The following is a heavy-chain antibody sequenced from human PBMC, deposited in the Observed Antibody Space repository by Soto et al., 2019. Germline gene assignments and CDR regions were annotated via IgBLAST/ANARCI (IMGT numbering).Heavy chain of an antibody. J-gene: IGHJ4*02. CDR3: ARATKTMVTDY. Sequence: GGSLRLSCVGSGFTFSSNWRTWVRQAPGKGLEWVGNIRQDGSNKYYADSVKGRFTISRDNSKNTLYLQMNSLRAEDTAVYYCARATKTMVTDYWGQGTLVTVSS. CDR1: GFTFSSNW. CDR2: IRQDGSNK. D-gene: IGHD5-18*01. V-gene: IGHV3-7*02.